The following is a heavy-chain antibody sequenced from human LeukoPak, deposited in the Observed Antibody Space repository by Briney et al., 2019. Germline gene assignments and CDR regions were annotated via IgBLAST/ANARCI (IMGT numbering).Heavy chain of an antibody. CDR2: IYENGGTT. CDR3: AKDFRIGYSAHFDY. J-gene: IGHJ4*02. D-gene: IGHD2-21*01. Sequence: GSLRLSCVGSGFTFRSHAMSWVRLAPEKGLEFVSGIYENGGTTYYADSVKGRFSISRDNSKNTLYLQMDSLRGEDTAVYYCAKDFRIGYSAHFDYGGQGALVTVSS. CDR1: GFTFRSHA. V-gene: IGHV3-23*01.